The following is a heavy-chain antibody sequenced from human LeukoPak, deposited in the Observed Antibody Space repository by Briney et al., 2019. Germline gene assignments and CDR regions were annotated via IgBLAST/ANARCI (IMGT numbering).Heavy chain of an antibody. Sequence: PGGSLRLSCAASKFTFSNYWMTWVRQAPGKGLDWVASMNQDGSEKHYVDSVKGRFTISRDNAKDSLYLQMNSLRAEDTAVYYCARVRYYDGSGLNWGQGTLVTVSS. V-gene: IGHV3-7*04. CDR3: ARVRYYDGSGLN. J-gene: IGHJ4*02. CDR1: KFTFSNYW. CDR2: MNQDGSEK. D-gene: IGHD3-10*01.